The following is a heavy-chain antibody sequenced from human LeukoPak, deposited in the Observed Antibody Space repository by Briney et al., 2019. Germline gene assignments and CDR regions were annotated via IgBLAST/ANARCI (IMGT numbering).Heavy chain of an antibody. CDR1: GGSISSDSYS. J-gene: IGHJ3*02. CDR2: IYHSGST. CDR3: ARAATSEAFDI. V-gene: IGHV4-30-2*01. Sequence: PSQTLSLTCAVSGGSISSDSYSWSWIRQPPGKGLEWIGYIYHSGSTYYNPSLKSRVTISVDRSKNQFSLKLSSVTAADTAVYYCARAATSEAFDIWGQGTMVTVSS.